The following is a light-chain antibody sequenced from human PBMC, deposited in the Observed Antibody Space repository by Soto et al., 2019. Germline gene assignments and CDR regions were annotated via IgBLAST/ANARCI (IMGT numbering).Light chain of an antibody. CDR1: SSDIGSYNY. V-gene: IGLV2-14*03. J-gene: IGLJ3*02. Sequence: QSALTQPASLSGSPGQSITISCTGTSSDIGSYNYVSWYQQHPGKAPKLMIFDVSYRPSGISHRFSGSKSGNTASLTISGLQPEDEADYYCSSYGASSTLFGGGTKLTVL. CDR2: DVS. CDR3: SSYGASSTL.